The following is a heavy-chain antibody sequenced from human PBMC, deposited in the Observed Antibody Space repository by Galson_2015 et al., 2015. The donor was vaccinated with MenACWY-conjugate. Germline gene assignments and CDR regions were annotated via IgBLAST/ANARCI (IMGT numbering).Heavy chain of an antibody. CDR1: GFTFNNYA. CDR2: INGDDDQP. CDR3: AKRIAPSGAPYYFDS. Sequence: SLRLSCAASGFTFNNYAMSWFRHSPGRGLEWVSAINGDDDQPFYAEAVKGRFTVARDSARTTVYLQMKSLRPEDTAIYYCAKRIAPSGAPYYFDSWGQGTLVTVSS. D-gene: IGHD6-13*01. J-gene: IGHJ4*02. V-gene: IGHV3-23*01.